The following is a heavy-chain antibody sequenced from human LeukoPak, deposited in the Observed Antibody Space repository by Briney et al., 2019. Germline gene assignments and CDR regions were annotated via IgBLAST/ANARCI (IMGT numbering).Heavy chain of an antibody. CDR2: IYYSGST. J-gene: IGHJ5*01. Sequence: SHSLSLTCTVSGASISSVGDYWSWVRQHPGKGLEWIGYIYYSGSTYYNPSLKSRVTISVDTSKNQFSLKLSSVTAADTAVYYCARRAPASSWYDCWGQGTLVTVSS. CDR1: GASISSVGDY. V-gene: IGHV4-31*03. CDR3: ARRAPASSWYDC. D-gene: IGHD6-13*01.